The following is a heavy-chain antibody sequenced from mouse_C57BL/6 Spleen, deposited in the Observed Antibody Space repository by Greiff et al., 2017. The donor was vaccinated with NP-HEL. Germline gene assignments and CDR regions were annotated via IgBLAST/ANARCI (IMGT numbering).Heavy chain of an antibody. V-gene: IGHV5-17*01. Sequence: EVKVVESGGGLVKPGGSLKLSCAASGFTFSDYGMHWVRQAPEKGLEWVAYISSGSSTIYYADTVKGRFTISRDNAKNTLFLQMTSLRSEDTAMYYCAILYYYGSSYWGQGTTLTVSS. D-gene: IGHD1-1*01. CDR1: GFTFSDYG. CDR3: AILYYYGSSY. CDR2: ISSGSSTI. J-gene: IGHJ2*01.